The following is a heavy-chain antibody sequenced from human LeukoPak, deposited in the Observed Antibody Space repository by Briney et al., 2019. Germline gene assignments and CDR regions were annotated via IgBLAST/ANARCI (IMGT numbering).Heavy chain of an antibody. CDR1: GFNFGNND. D-gene: IGHD3-22*01. J-gene: IGHJ4*02. V-gene: IGHV3-23*01. Sequence: GGSLRLSCAASGFNFGNNDMNWVRQTPGEGLEWVSGIRGYNGQTYYADSVKGRFTISRDKSVDTVYLQMNGLKTEDTAVYYCAKNITMMVFWGQGTLVTVSS. CDR2: IRGYNGQT. CDR3: AKNITMMVF.